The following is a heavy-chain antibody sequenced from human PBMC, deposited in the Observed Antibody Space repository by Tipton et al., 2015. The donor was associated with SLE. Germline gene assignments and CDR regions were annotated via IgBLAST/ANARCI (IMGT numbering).Heavy chain of an antibody. Sequence: SLRLSCAASGFTFSSYSMNWVRQAPGQGLEWVSYISSSSSTIYYADSVKGRFTISRDNAKNSLYLQMNSLRAEDTAVYYCARARRGDYNSWGQGTLGTVSS. V-gene: IGHV3-48*01. CDR3: ARARRGDYNS. CDR2: ISSSSSTI. D-gene: IGHD5-24*01. CDR1: GFTFSSYS. J-gene: IGHJ5*02.